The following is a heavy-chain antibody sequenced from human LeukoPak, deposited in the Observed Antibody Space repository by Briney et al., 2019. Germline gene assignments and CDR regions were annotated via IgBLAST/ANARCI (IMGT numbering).Heavy chain of an antibody. J-gene: IGHJ4*02. V-gene: IGHV3-30*01. D-gene: IGHD3-10*01. Sequence: GGSLRLSCAASGFSFGSHAMHWVRQASGKGLEWLVVTSYDGSRQYYADFVRGRFTVSRENSKNTLYLQMNSLTVDDTAIYYCAKDWSEGSGSYIDYWGQGALVTVSS. CDR1: GFSFGSHA. CDR3: AKDWSEGSGSYIDY. CDR2: TSYDGSRQ.